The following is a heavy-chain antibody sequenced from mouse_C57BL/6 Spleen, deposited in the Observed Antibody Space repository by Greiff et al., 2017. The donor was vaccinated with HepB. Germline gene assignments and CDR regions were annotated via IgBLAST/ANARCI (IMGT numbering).Heavy chain of an antibody. Sequence: QVQLKQSGAELVRPGTSVKVSCKASGYAFTNYLIEWVKQRPGQGLEWIGVINPGSGGTNYNEKFKGKATLDEDKSSSIAYMQLSSLTSEDPAVYFCAREGFTTAYYFDYWGQGTTLTVSS. CDR3: AREGFTTAYYFDY. CDR2: INPGSGGT. J-gene: IGHJ2*01. V-gene: IGHV1-54*01. D-gene: IGHD1-2*01. CDR1: GYAFTNYL.